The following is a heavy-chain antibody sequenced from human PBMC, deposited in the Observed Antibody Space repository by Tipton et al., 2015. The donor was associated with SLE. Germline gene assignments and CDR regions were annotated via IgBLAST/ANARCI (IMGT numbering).Heavy chain of an antibody. D-gene: IGHD3-22*01. CDR3: ARGWNLYAGSVYYADAFDI. CDR1: GGSISSGSYY. V-gene: IGHV4-61*02. CDR2: IYTNGST. Sequence: TLSLTCTVSGGSISSGSYYWTWIRQPAGKGLERIGRIYTNGSTKYNPSLKSRGTISVDTAKKQLSLSLRSATAADTAVYYCARGWNLYAGSVYYADAFDIWGRGTMVTDSS. J-gene: IGHJ3*02.